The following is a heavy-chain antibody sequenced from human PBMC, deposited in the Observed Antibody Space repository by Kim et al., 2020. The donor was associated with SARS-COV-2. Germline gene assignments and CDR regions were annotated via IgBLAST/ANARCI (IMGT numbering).Heavy chain of an antibody. D-gene: IGHD6-19*01. Sequence: SETLSLTCTVSGGSISSYYWSWIRQPPGKGLEWIGYIYYSGSTNYNPSLKSRVTISVDTSKNQFSLKLSSVTAADTAVYYCARGGVAGGGYYYYGMDVWGHGTTVTVSS. CDR2: IYYSGST. V-gene: IGHV4-59*01. CDR3: ARGGVAGGGYYYYGMDV. CDR1: GGSISSYY. J-gene: IGHJ6*02.